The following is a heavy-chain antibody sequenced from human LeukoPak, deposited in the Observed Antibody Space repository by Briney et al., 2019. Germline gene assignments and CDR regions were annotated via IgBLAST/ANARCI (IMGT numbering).Heavy chain of an antibody. J-gene: IGHJ4*02. V-gene: IGHV1-18*01. D-gene: IGHD2-8*01. CDR1: GYTFTSYG. CDR2: ISAYNGNT. Sequence: ASVKVSCKASGYTFTSYGISWVRPAPGQGLEWMGWISAYNGNTNYAQKLQGRVTMTTDTSTSTAYMELRSLRSDDTAVYYCARGLMVYATKSFEFAYWGQGTLVTVSS. CDR3: ARGLMVYATKSFEFAY.